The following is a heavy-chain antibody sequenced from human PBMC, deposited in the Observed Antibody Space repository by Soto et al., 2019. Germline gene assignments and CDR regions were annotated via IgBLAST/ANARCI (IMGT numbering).Heavy chain of an antibody. CDR3: ARELVGYYGSGSYYSYYGMDV. CDR1: GGSISSGGYY. J-gene: IGHJ6*02. CDR2: IYYSGST. Sequence: SETLSLTCTVSGGSISSGGYYWGGIRQHPGKGLEWIGYIYYSGSTYYNPSLKSRVTISVDTSKNQFSLKLSSVTAADTAVYYCARELVGYYGSGSYYSYYGMDVWGQGTTVTVSS. D-gene: IGHD3-10*01. V-gene: IGHV4-31*03.